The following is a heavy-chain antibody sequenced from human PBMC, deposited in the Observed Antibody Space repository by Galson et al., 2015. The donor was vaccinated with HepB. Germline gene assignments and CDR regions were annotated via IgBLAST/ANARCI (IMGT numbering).Heavy chain of an antibody. Sequence: SLRLSCAASGFTFSSYNMNWVRQAPGKGLEWVSYISSSSSTIYYADSVKGRFTISRDNAKNSLYLQMNSLIAEDTAMYYCARGDYGAYTSRSHYWGQGILVTASS. J-gene: IGHJ4*02. D-gene: IGHD4-17*01. CDR1: GFTFSSYN. CDR2: ISSSSSTI. V-gene: IGHV3-48*01. CDR3: ARGDYGAYTSRSHY.